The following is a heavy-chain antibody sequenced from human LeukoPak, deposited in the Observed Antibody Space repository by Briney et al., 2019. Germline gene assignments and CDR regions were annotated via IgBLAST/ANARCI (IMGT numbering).Heavy chain of an antibody. J-gene: IGHJ4*02. CDR3: TRRTAAGITDY. Sequence: PGGSLRLSCAASGFTFSGSAMHWVRQASGKGLEWVGRIRSKANSYATAYAASVKGRFTISRDDSKNTAYLQMNSLKTEDTAVYYCTRRTAAGITDYWGQGTLVTVSS. CDR2: IRSKANSYAT. D-gene: IGHD6-13*01. V-gene: IGHV3-73*01. CDR1: GFTFSGSA.